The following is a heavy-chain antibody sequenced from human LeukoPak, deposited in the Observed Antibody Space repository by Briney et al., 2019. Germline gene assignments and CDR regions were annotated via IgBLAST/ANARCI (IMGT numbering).Heavy chain of an antibody. Sequence: GGSLRLSCAASGFTFDDYAMHWVRQAPGKGLEWVSGISWNSGSIGYADSVKGRFTISRDNAKNSLYLRMNSLRAEDTALYYCAKDISGAPTHFDYRGQGTLVTVSS. CDR1: GFTFDDYA. CDR2: ISWNSGSI. J-gene: IGHJ4*02. D-gene: IGHD1-26*01. CDR3: AKDISGAPTHFDY. V-gene: IGHV3-9*01.